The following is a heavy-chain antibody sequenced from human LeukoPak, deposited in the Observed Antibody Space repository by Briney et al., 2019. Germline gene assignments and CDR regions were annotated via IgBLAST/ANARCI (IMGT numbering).Heavy chain of an antibody. Sequence: SSETLSLTCAVYGGSFSGYYWSWIRQPPGKGLEWIGEINHSGSTNYNPSLKSRVTISVDTSKNQFSLKLSSVTAADTAVYYCASQQYTGRLGYWGQGTLVTVSS. CDR2: INHSGST. D-gene: IGHD3-10*01. J-gene: IGHJ4*02. CDR3: ASQQYTGRLGY. V-gene: IGHV4-34*01. CDR1: GGSFSGYY.